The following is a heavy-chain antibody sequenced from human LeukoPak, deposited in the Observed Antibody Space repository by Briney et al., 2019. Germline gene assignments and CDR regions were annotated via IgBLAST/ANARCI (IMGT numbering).Heavy chain of an antibody. Sequence: GGSLRLSCTASGFIFSTSWMTWVRQAPGKGLEWGANINLDGSEKYYVDSVRGRFTISRDNAKNSLYLQMSSLRAEDTAVYYCARGITSGPRRYDVRNFDYWGQGTPVTVSS. V-gene: IGHV3-7*01. CDR1: GFIFSTSW. D-gene: IGHD5-12*01. CDR2: INLDGSEK. J-gene: IGHJ4*02. CDR3: ARGITSGPRRYDVRNFDY.